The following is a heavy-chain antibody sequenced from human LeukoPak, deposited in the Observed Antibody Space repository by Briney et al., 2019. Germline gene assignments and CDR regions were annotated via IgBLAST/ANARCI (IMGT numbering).Heavy chain of an antibody. Sequence: SETLSLTCAVYGESFSGYYWSWIRQPPGKGLEWIGEINHSGSTNYNPSLKSRVTISVDTSKNQFSLKLSSVTAADTAVYYCARGTSYRLDYWGQGTLVTVSS. CDR3: ARGTSYRLDY. V-gene: IGHV4-34*01. CDR1: GESFSGYY. J-gene: IGHJ4*02. CDR2: INHSGST.